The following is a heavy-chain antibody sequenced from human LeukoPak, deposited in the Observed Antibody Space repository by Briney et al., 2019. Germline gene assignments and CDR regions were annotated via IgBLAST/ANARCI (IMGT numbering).Heavy chain of an antibody. J-gene: IGHJ3*02. CDR2: MSGSGGMT. CDR3: ARGRGVVISAFDI. V-gene: IGHV3-23*01. Sequence: LAGGSLRLSCAASGFTFSSFAMSWVRQAPGEGLEWVSAMSGSGGMTYSADSVKGRFTISRDNSKNTLYLQMNSLRAEDTAVYYCARGRGVVISAFDIWGQGTMVTVSS. D-gene: IGHD3-22*01. CDR1: GFTFSSFA.